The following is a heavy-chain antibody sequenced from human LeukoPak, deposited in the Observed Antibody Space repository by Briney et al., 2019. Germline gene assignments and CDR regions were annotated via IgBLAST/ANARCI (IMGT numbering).Heavy chain of an antibody. CDR3: ARGDLGYYYDSSGYPHAFDI. Sequence: SETLSLTCTVSGGSISSYYWSWIRQPPGKGLEWIGYIYYSGSTNYNPSLKSRVTISVDTSKNQFSLKLSSVTAADTAVYYCARGDLGYYYDSSGYPHAFDIWGQGTMVTVFS. CDR1: GGSISSYY. J-gene: IGHJ3*02. V-gene: IGHV4-59*01. CDR2: IYYSGST. D-gene: IGHD3-22*01.